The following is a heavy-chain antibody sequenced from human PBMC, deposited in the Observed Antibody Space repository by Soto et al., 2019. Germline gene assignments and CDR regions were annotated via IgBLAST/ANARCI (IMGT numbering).Heavy chain of an antibody. CDR2: ISPGGDST. CDR3: ARDHSEQYFDF. V-gene: IGHV1-46*01. Sequence: ASVKVSCKASGFTFSNYYMHWVRQAPEQGLEWMGIISPGGDSTTYAQRFQGRLTMTRDTSTSTVYMDLSSLTSEDTAVYYCARDHSEQYFDFWGQGTLVTVSS. J-gene: IGHJ4*02. D-gene: IGHD6-13*01. CDR1: GFTFSNYY.